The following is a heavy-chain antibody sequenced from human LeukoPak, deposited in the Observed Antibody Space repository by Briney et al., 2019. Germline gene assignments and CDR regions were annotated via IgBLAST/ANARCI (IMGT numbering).Heavy chain of an antibody. D-gene: IGHD2-15*01. CDR3: AREDALI. Sequence: KPSETLSLTCAVYGGSFSCYYWSWIRQPPGKGLEWIGEINHSGSTNYNPSLKSRVTISVDTSKNQFSLKLSSVTAADTAVYYCAREDALIWGKGTTVTVSS. J-gene: IGHJ6*04. CDR1: GGSFSCYY. CDR2: INHSGST. V-gene: IGHV4-34*01.